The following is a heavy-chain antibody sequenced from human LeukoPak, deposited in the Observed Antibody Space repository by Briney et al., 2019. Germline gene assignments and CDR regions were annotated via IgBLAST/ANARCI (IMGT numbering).Heavy chain of an antibody. V-gene: IGHV1-18*01. CDR2: IATYNGKT. J-gene: IGHJ6*03. Sequence: ASVNVSCKASGYTFHIYGIAWLGQAPAQGLEWMGLIATYNGKTDHAQKLQGRVTMTTDLSTGTAYMELRSLRSDDTAVYYCARVYNSYYYYMDVWGKGTPVTVSS. CDR1: GYTFHIYG. CDR3: ARVYNSYYYYMDV. D-gene: IGHD1-14*01.